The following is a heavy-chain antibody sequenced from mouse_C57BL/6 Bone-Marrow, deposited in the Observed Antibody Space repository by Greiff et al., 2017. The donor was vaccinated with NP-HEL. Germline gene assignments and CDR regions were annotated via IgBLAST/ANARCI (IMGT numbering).Heavy chain of an antibody. Sequence: QVQRKKEGEERGKPGASVKMSCKASGYTFTTYPIEWMKQNHGKSLEWIGNFHPYNDDTKYNEKFKGKATLTVEKSSSTVYLELSRLTSDDSAVYYCARGGFITTVDYAMDYWGQGTSVTVSS. CDR2: FHPYNDDT. CDR3: ARGGFITTVDYAMDY. V-gene: IGHV1-47*01. CDR1: GYTFTTYP. J-gene: IGHJ4*01. D-gene: IGHD1-1*01.